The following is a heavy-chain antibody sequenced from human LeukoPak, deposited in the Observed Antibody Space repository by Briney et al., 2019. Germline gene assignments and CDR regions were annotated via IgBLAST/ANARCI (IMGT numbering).Heavy chain of an antibody. CDR3: ASLATIIIVPTATPHDYFDP. J-gene: IGHJ5*02. CDR2: ISYDGSNK. Sequence: PGGSLRLSCAASGFTFSSYAMHWVRQAPGKGLEWVAVISYDGSNKYYADSVKGRFTISRDNSKNTLSLQMNSLRVEDTAVYYCASLATIIIVPTATPHDYFDPWGQGTVVTVSS. D-gene: IGHD2-2*01. CDR1: GFTFSSYA. V-gene: IGHV3-30-3*01.